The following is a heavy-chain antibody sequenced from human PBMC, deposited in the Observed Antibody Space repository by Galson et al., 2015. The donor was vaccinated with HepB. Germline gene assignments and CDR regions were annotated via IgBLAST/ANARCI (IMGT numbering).Heavy chain of an antibody. CDR3: VKGGAVAGMWGPGDS. Sequence: SLRLSCAASGFIFSTYAMHWVRQAPGKGLECVSVISTSGSRTYYADPVKGRFTISRDNSKNTLYLQMSSLRVEDTAVYYCVKGGAVAGMWGPGDSWDQGTLVTVSS. D-gene: IGHD6-19*01. CDR1: GFIFSTYA. J-gene: IGHJ4*02. CDR2: ISTSGSRT. V-gene: IGHV3-64D*06.